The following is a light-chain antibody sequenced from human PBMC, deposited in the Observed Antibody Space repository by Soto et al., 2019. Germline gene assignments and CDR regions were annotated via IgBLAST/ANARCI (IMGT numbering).Light chain of an antibody. V-gene: IGKV1-5*01. J-gene: IGKJ1*01. Sequence: DIQMTQSPSTLSASVGDRVTITCRASQSISSWLAWYQQKPGKAPKLLIYDASSLESGVPSRFSGSGCSTEFTLTISTLQTDDFATYDCQQYNSFRWTFGQGTKVEIK. CDR3: QQYNSFRWT. CDR1: QSISSW. CDR2: DAS.